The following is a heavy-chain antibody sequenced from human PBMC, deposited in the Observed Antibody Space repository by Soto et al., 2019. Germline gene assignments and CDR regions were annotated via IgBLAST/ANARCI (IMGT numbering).Heavy chain of an antibody. CDR1: GYTFTSYG. Sequence: QVQLVQSGAEVKKPGASVKVSCKASGYTFTSYGISWVRQAPGQGLEWMGWISAYNGNTNYAQKLQGRVTMTTDTPTSTASRERRSLRSDDTPGYFCAVDKRGGSSAFAYWAQGPLFTVSS. J-gene: IGHJ4*02. V-gene: IGHV1-18*01. CDR3: AVDKRGGSSAFAY. CDR2: ISAYNGNT. D-gene: IGHD3-16*01.